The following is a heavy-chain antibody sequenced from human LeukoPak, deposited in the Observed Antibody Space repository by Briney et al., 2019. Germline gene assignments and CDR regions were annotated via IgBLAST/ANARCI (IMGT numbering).Heavy chain of an antibody. CDR2: IYYSGST. V-gene: IGHV4-31*03. Sequence: SETLSLTCTVSGGSISSGGYYWSWIRQHPGKGLEWIGYIYYSGSTYYNPSLKSRVTISVDTSKNQFSLKLSSVTAADTAVYYCASHLENYYDSSGVHWYFDLWGRGTLVTVSS. CDR1: GGSISSGGYY. D-gene: IGHD3-22*01. J-gene: IGHJ2*01. CDR3: ASHLENYYDSSGVHWYFDL.